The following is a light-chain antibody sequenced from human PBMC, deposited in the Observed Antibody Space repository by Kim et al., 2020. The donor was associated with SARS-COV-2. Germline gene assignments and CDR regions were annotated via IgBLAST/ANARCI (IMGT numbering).Light chain of an antibody. CDR2: DVS. CDR1: SSDVGGYNY. Sequence: GRTITISCPGTSSDVGGYNYVSWYQQHPGKAPKLMIYDVSKRPSGVSNRFSGSKSGNTASLTISGLQAEDEADYYCSSYTSSSTYVFGTGTKVTVL. J-gene: IGLJ1*01. V-gene: IGLV2-14*04. CDR3: SSYTSSSTYV.